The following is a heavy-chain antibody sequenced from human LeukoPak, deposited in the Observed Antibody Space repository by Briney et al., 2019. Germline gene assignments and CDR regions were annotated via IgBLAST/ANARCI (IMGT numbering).Heavy chain of an antibody. CDR2: ISYDGSNK. J-gene: IGHJ4*02. V-gene: IGHV3-30*18. D-gene: IGHD1-20*01. CDR1: GFTFRSYG. CDR3: AKTYNWNDGYYFDY. Sequence: GGSLRLSCAASGFTFRSYGMHGVREARGKGLEGGAVISYDGSNKYYADSVKGRFTISRDNSKNTLYLQMNSLRAEDTAVYYCAKTYNWNDGYYFDYWGQGTLVTVSS.